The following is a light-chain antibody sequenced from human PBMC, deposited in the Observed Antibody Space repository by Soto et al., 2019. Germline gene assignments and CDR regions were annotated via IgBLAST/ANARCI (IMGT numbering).Light chain of an antibody. V-gene: IGKV3-20*01. CDR2: DGS. Sequence: EIVLTQSPGTLSLSPGEGATLSCRASQSISRLYLSWYQQKPGQPPRLLIYDGSTRATGIPDRFSGSGSGTDFTLTISKLEPGDFAVYYCQQYDTSDTWTFGQGTKVDIK. CDR1: QSISRLY. J-gene: IGKJ1*01. CDR3: QQYDTSDTWT.